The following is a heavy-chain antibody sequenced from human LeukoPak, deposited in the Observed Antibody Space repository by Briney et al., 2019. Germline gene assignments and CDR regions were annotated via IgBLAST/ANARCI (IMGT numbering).Heavy chain of an antibody. CDR2: INHSGST. CDR1: GGSFSGYY. D-gene: IGHD2-2*01. V-gene: IGHV4-34*01. J-gene: IGHJ4*02. Sequence: SETLSLTCAVYGGSFSGYYWSWIRQPPGKGLEWIGEINHSGSTNYNPSLKGRVTISVDTSKNQFSLKLSSVTAADTAVYYCARGRSSRDFDYWGQGTLVTVSS. CDR3: ARGRSSRDFDY.